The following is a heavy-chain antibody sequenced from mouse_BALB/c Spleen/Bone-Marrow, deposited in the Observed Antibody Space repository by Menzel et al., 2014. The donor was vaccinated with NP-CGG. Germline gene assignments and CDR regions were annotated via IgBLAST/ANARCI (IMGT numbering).Heavy chain of an antibody. D-gene: IGHD2-4*01. Sequence: EVKVVESGGGLVQPGGSRKLSCTASGFTFSSFGMHWVRQAPEKGLEWVAYISSDSDTIYYADTVRGRFTISRDNPKXTLFLQMTSLRSEDTAMYYCTRDHDYDWYFDVWGAGTTVTVSS. J-gene: IGHJ1*01. CDR1: GFTFSSFG. V-gene: IGHV5-17*02. CDR3: TRDHDYDWYFDV. CDR2: ISSDSDTI.